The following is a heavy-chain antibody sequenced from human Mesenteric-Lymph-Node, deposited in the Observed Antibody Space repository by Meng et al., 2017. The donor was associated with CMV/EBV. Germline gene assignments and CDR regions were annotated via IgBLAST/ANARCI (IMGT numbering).Heavy chain of an antibody. CDR3: ARGSSYDILTGYFDY. Sequence: QVQVHQGGPGLLKPSETLSCTGAFYGGSFSGYYWNWIRQSPEKGLEWIGEINHSGSTTYNPSFTSRIIISVDTSTNQISLNMSSVTAADTAVYYCARGSSYDILTGYFDYWGQGALVTVSS. J-gene: IGHJ4*02. CDR1: GGSFSGYY. CDR2: INHSGST. D-gene: IGHD3-9*01. V-gene: IGHV4-34*01.